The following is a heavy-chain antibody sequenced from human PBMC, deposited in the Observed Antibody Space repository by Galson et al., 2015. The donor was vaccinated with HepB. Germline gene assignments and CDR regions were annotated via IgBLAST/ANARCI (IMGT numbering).Heavy chain of an antibody. D-gene: IGHD6-6*01. Sequence: SVKVSCKASGYTFTSYGISWVRQAPGQGLEWMGWISAYNGNTNYAQKLQGRVTMTTDTSTSTAYMELRSLRSDDTAVYYCAREAAARWEGYYYYGMDVWGQGTTVTVSS. CDR3: AREAAARWEGYYYYGMDV. CDR1: GYTFTSYG. J-gene: IGHJ6*02. V-gene: IGHV1-18*01. CDR2: ISAYNGNT.